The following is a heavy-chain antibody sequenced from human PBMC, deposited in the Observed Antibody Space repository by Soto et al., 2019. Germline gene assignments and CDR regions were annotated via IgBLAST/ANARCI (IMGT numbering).Heavy chain of an antibody. V-gene: IGHV3-21*01. CDR3: ASADEGYCSGGSCYSLFDP. J-gene: IGHJ5*02. Sequence: EVQLVESGGGLVKPGGSLRLSCAASGFTFSSYSMNWVRQAPGKGLEWVSSISSSSSYIYYADSVKGRFTISRDNAKNSLYLQMNSLRAEDTAVYYCASADEGYCSGGSCYSLFDPWGQGTLVTVSS. CDR1: GFTFSSYS. D-gene: IGHD2-15*01. CDR2: ISSSSSYI.